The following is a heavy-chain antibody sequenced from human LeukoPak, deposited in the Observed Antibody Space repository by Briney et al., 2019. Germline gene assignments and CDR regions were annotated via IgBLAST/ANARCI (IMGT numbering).Heavy chain of an antibody. D-gene: IGHD3-22*01. CDR3: ARGDYYDSSGYYLGAFDI. V-gene: IGHV3-53*01. J-gene: IGHJ3*02. Sequence: DSVKGRFSISRDSSKNTLYLQMNSLRAEDTAVYYCARGDYYDSSGYYLGAFDIWGQGTMVTVSS.